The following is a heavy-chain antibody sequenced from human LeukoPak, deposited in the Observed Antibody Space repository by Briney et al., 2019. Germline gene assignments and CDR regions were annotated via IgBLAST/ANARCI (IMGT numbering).Heavy chain of an antibody. V-gene: IGHV3-21*01. CDR2: ISSSSSYI. J-gene: IGHJ4*02. CDR1: GFTFSSYS. Sequence: KPGGYLSFSCAASGFTFSSYSMNWVRQGPGKGLEWFSSISSSSSYIYYADSVKGRFTISRDNAKNSLYLQMNSLRAEDTAVYYCARADWDTAMIDYWGQGTLVTVSS. D-gene: IGHD5-18*01. CDR3: ARADWDTAMIDY.